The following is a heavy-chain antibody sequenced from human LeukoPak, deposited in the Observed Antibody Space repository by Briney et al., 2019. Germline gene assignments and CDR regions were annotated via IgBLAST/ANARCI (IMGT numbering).Heavy chain of an antibody. V-gene: IGHV3-23*01. J-gene: IGHJ5*02. CDR3: VRDADGGNSWFDT. D-gene: IGHD4-23*01. CDR1: GFTFSSYA. Sequence: PGGSLRLSCAASGFTFSSYAMSWVRQAPGKGLEWVSAISGSGGSPYYADSAKGRFTISRDNAKNSLYLQINSLRAEDTALYYCVRDADGGNSWFDTWGQGTLVTVSS. CDR2: ISGSGGSP.